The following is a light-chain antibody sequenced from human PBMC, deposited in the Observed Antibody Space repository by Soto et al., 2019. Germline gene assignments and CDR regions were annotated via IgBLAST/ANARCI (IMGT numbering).Light chain of an antibody. CDR3: QQYNYLWT. J-gene: IGKJ1*01. Sequence: ETVMTQSPATLSVSAGEKAIVSCRASQSISSHLAWYQQKPGQPPRLLIYGASTRATGIPARFSGSGSGTEFTLTISILQSEDSAVYYCQQYNYLWTFGQGTKVEIK. CDR2: GAS. V-gene: IGKV3D-15*01. CDR1: QSISSH.